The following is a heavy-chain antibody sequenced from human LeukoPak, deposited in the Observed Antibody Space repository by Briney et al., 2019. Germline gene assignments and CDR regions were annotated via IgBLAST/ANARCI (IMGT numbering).Heavy chain of an antibody. D-gene: IGHD3-16*02. CDR2: ISAYSGNT. V-gene: IGHV1-18*01. CDR1: GYTFTSYG. J-gene: IGHJ4*02. CDR3: AVSYYDYVWESYRPLEY. Sequence: PWASVKLSCKASGYTFTSYGISWVRQAPGQGLEWMGWISAYSGNTNYAQKLQGRVTMTTDTSTSTAYMELSSLRSDDTAVYYCAVSYYDYVWESYRPLEYWGQGTLVTVSS.